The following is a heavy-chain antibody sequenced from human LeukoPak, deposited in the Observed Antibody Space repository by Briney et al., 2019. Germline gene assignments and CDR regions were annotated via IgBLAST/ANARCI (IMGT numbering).Heavy chain of an antibody. CDR1: GYTFTSYG. J-gene: IGHJ6*02. CDR2: ISAYNGNT. CDR3: ARDIVVVVGATVHYGMDV. V-gene: IGHV1-18*01. Sequence: ASVKVSYKASGYTFTSYGISWVRQAPGQGLEWMGWISAYNGNTNYAQKLQGRVTMTTDTSTSTAYMELSSLRSEDTAVYYCARDIVVVVGATVHYGMDVWGQGTTVTVSS. D-gene: IGHD2-15*01.